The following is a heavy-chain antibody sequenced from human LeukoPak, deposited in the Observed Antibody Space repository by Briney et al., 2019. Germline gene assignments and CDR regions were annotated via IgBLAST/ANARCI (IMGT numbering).Heavy chain of an antibody. CDR1: GYTFTRYY. D-gene: IGHD2-15*01. CDR3: ASSLYCSGGSCYKWYYYMDV. V-gene: IGHV1-2*06. CDR2: INPNSGGT. J-gene: IGHJ6*03. Sequence: GASVKVSCKASGYTFTRYYMHWVRQAPGQGLEWMGRINPNSGGTNYAQKFQGRVTMTRDTSISTAYMELSRLRSDVTAVYYCASSLYCSGGSCYKWYYYMDVWGKGTTVTVSS.